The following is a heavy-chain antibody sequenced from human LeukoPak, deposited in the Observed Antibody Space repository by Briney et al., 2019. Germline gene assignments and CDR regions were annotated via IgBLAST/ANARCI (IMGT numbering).Heavy chain of an antibody. J-gene: IGHJ3*02. CDR1: GGSISSGSSY. Sequence: PSETLSLTCTVSGGSISSGSSYWSWIRQPAGKGLEWIGRIYTSGSTNYNPSLKSRVTISVDTSKNQFSLKLSSVTAADTAVYYCARGPYCSSSSPIPCAFDIWGQGTMVTVS. V-gene: IGHV4-61*02. D-gene: IGHD2-2*01. CDR2: IYTSGST. CDR3: ARGPYCSSSSPIPCAFDI.